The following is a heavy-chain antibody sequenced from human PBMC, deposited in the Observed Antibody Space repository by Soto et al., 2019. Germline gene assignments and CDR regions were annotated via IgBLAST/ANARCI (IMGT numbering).Heavy chain of an antibody. CDR1: GFAFSNAW. Sequence: EVQLVESGGGLVKPGGSLRLSCAASGFAFSNAWMSWVRQAPGKGLEWVGRIISKTDGGATDYTAPVKDRFIMSRDDSRNTLYLQMNSLKTEDTAVYYCAAGTGRTDFDNWGQGTLVTVSS. CDR2: IISKTDGGAT. CDR3: AAGTGRTDFDN. D-gene: IGHD2-2*01. J-gene: IGHJ4*02. V-gene: IGHV3-15*01.